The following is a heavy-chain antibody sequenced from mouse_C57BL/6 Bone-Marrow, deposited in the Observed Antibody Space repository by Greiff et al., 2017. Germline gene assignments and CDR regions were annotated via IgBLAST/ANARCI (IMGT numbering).Heavy chain of an antibody. CDR3: ASQKGRYVDV. V-gene: IGHV5-6*02. CDR2: ISSGGSYT. J-gene: IGHJ1*03. CDR1: GFTFSSYG. Sequence: EVKLVESGGDLVKPGGSLKLSCAASGFTFSSYGMSWVRQTPDKRLEWVATISSGGSYTYYPDSVKGRFTISRDNAKNTLYLQMSSLKSEDTAMXYCASQKGRYVDVWGTGTTVTVSS.